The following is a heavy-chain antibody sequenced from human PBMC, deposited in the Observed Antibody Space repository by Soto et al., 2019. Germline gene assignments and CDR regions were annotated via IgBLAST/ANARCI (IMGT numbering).Heavy chain of an antibody. CDR3: ARDPLLIGGPSGRMGGYFDF. Sequence: QVQLVQSGGGVVQPGKSLRLSCAVSGLTFSDFVMHWVRQAPGKWLEWVAVIWYDGANAYYADSVKGRFSVSRDNSKKTLYLEMSSLRAEDTAGYFCARDPLLIGGPSGRMGGYFDFWGQGDLVTVSS. V-gene: IGHV3-33*01. J-gene: IGHJ4*02. D-gene: IGHD3-10*01. CDR2: IWYDGANA. CDR1: GLTFSDFV.